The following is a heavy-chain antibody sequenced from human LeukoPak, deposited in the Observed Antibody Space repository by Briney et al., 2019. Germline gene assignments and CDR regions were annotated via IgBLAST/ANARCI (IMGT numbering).Heavy chain of an antibody. D-gene: IGHD3-22*01. J-gene: IGHJ4*02. V-gene: IGHV4-61*02. Sequence: PSETLSLTCTVSGGSISSGSYYWSWIRQPAGKGLEWIGRIYTSGSTNYNPSLKSRVTISVDTSKNQFSLKLSSVTAADTAVYYCARGMAHYYDSSGYYLSPTAFDYWGQGTLVTVSS. CDR1: GGSISSGSYY. CDR2: IYTSGST. CDR3: ARGMAHYYDSSGYYLSPTAFDY.